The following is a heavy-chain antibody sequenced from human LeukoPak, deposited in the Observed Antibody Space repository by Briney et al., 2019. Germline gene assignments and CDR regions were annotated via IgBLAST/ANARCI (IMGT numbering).Heavy chain of an antibody. CDR3: ARDQGSGYYYYGMDV. CDR1: GFTFSSYE. CDR2: ISSSGSTI. D-gene: IGHD2-15*01. J-gene: IGHJ6*04. Sequence: GGSLRLSCAASGFTFSSYEMNWVRQAPGKGLEWVSYISSSGSTIYYADSVKGRFTISRDNAKNSLYLQMNSLRAEDTAVYYCARDQGSGYYYYGMDVWGKGTTVTVSS. V-gene: IGHV3-48*03.